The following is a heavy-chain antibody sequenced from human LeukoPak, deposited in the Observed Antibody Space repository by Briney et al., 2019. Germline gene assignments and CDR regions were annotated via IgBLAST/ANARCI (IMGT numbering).Heavy chain of an antibody. CDR2: INPNSGGT. CDR3: ARSPSQYQLLALDAFDI. D-gene: IGHD2-2*01. CDR1: GYTFTGYY. Sequence: GASVKVSCKASGYTFTGYYMHWVRQAPGQGLEWMGWINPNSGGTNYAQKFQGRVTMTRDTSISTAHMELSRLRSDDTAVYYCARSPSQYQLLALDAFDIWGQGTMVTVSS. V-gene: IGHV1-2*02. J-gene: IGHJ3*02.